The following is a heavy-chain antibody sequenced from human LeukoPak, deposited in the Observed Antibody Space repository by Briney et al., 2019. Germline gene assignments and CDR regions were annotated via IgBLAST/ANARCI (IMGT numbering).Heavy chain of an antibody. V-gene: IGHV4-39*07. Sequence: SETLSLTCSISGGSISSSDYYWTWVRQPPGKGLEWIGEIYHSGSTNYNPSLKSRVTISVDKSKNQFSLKLSSVTAADTAVYYCARTSTYYYGSCPRSFCYYYYGMDVWGQGTTVTVSS. CDR3: ARTSTYYYGSCPRSFCYYYYGMDV. CDR2: IYHSGST. J-gene: IGHJ6*02. D-gene: IGHD3-10*01. CDR1: GGSISSSDYY.